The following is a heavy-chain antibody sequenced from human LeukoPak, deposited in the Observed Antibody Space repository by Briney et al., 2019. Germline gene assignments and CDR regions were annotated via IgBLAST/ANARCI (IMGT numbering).Heavy chain of an antibody. CDR2: IYHSGST. CDR3: ARHVSLVEMATIDAFDI. Sequence: MTSETLSLTCAVSGGPISSSNWWSWIRQPPGKGLEWIGEIYHSGSTNYNPSLKSRVTISVDTSKNQFSLKLSSVTAADTAVYYCARHVSLVEMATIDAFDIWGQGTMVTVSS. D-gene: IGHD5-24*01. J-gene: IGHJ3*02. CDR1: GGPISSSNW. V-gene: IGHV4-4*02.